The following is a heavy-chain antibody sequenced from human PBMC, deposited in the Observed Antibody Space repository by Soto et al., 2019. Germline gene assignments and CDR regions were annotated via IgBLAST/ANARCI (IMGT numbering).Heavy chain of an antibody. D-gene: IGHD3-22*01. CDR1: GGTFSSSA. CDR3: ARVTDYYDSSGYYYYDY. Sequence: QVQLVQSGAEVKKPGSSVKVSCKASGGTFSSSAISWVRQAPGQGLEWMGGINPIFGTANYAQKFQGRVTITADESTSTAYMELRSLRSEDTAVYYCARVTDYYDSSGYYYYDYWGQGTLVTVSS. CDR2: INPIFGTA. V-gene: IGHV1-69*01. J-gene: IGHJ4*02.